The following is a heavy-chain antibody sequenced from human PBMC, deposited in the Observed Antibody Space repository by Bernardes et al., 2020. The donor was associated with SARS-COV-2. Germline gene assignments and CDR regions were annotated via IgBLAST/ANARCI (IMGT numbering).Heavy chain of an antibody. CDR1: DASNSGHY. CDR3: ARAGGYSSSPPLDY. Sequence: ETLSLTCTVSDASNSGHYWSWVRQSPGKGLEWVGSIYYTGSTNYNPSLGSRVTMSVDASKNQFSLSLDSVTTADTAVYYCARAGGYSSSPPLDYWGQGTLVTVSS. D-gene: IGHD6-19*01. CDR2: IYYTGST. J-gene: IGHJ4*02. V-gene: IGHV4-59*11.